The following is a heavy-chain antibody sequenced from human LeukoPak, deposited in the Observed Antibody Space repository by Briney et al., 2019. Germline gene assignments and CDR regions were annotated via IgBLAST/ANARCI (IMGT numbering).Heavy chain of an antibody. D-gene: IGHD3-3*01. Sequence: KPSETLSLTCTVSGGSISSYYWSWIRQPPGKGLEWSGYIYYSGSTNYNPSLKSRVTISVDTSKNQFSLKLSSVTAADTAVYYCARDLHDYDFWSGYYSNWFDPWGQGTLVTVSS. V-gene: IGHV4-59*01. CDR3: ARDLHDYDFWSGYYSNWFDP. J-gene: IGHJ5*02. CDR1: GGSISSYY. CDR2: IYYSGST.